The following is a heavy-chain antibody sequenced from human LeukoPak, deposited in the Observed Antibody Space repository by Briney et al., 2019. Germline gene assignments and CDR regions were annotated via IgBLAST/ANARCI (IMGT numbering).Heavy chain of an antibody. Sequence: ASVKVSCKASGYTFTSYGISWVRQAPGQGLEWMGWISAYNGNTNYAQKLQGRVTMTTDTSTSTAYMELRSLRSDDTAVYYCARAGSGTLSGRWFDPWGQGTLVTVSS. J-gene: IGHJ5*02. CDR2: ISAYNGNT. D-gene: IGHD3-10*01. CDR1: GYTFTSYG. V-gene: IGHV1-18*01. CDR3: ARAGSGTLSGRWFDP.